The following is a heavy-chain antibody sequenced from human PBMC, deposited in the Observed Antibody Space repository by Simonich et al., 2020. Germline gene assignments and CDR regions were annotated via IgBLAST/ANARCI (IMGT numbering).Heavy chain of an antibody. D-gene: IGHD3-10*01. CDR2: MNPISGNT. J-gene: IGHJ4*02. Sequence: QVQLVQSGAEVKKPGASVKVCKASGYTFTSYDINWVRQATGQGLGWMGWMNPISGNTGYSQKFQGRVTITRNTSISTAYMELSSLRSEDTAVYYCARGGDGDYWGQGTLVTVSS. CDR3: ARGGDGDY. CDR1: GYTFTSYD. V-gene: IGHV1-8*03.